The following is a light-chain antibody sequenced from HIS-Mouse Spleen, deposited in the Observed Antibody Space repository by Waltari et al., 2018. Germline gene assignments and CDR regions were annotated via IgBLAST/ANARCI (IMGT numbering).Light chain of an antibody. Sequence: QSALTQPASVSGSPGQSITIPCTGTSSDVGSYNLVSWYQQHPGKAPKLMIYEGSKRPSGVCNRSAGSKPGNTASLTISGLQAEDEADYYCCSYAGSSTLVFGGGTKLTVL. CDR2: EGS. V-gene: IGLV2-23*01. CDR3: CSYAGSSTLV. J-gene: IGLJ2*01. CDR1: SSDVGSYNL.